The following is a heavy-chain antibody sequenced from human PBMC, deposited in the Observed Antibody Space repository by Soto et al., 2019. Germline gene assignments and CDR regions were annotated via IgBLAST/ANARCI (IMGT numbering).Heavy chain of an antibody. Sequence: ASVKVSCKASGYTFTSYGISWVRQAPGQGLEWMGWISADNGNTNYSQKLQGRVTITRDTSTSTAYMELSSLRSEDTAVYYCARIWFGEPSRLYGMDVWGQGTTVTVSS. CDR1: GYTFTSYG. V-gene: IGHV1-18*01. D-gene: IGHD3-10*01. J-gene: IGHJ6*02. CDR2: ISADNGNT. CDR3: ARIWFGEPSRLYGMDV.